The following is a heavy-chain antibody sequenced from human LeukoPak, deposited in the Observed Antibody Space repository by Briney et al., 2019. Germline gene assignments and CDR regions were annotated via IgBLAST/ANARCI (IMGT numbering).Heavy chain of an antibody. V-gene: IGHV4-34*01. CDR3: ARGGYSGYDSFGY. CDR2: INHSGST. J-gene: IGHJ4*02. D-gene: IGHD5-12*01. CDR1: GGSFSGYY. Sequence: SETLSLTCAVYGGSFSGYYWSWIRQPPGKGLEWIGEINHSGSTNYNPSLKSRVTISVDTSKNQFSLKLSSVTAADTAVYYCARGGYSGYDSFGYWGQGTLVTVSS.